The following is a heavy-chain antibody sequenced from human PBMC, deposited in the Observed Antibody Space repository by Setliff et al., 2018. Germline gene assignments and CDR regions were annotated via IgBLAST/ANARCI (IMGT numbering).Heavy chain of an antibody. CDR3: VNSYRGYDDYPDY. CDR1: GFAVSGDY. V-gene: IGHV3-53*01. D-gene: IGHD3-16*02. CDR2: IYSDDART. J-gene: IGHJ4*02. Sequence: GESLKISCAASGFAVSGDYMSWVRQAPGKGLEWVGAIYSDDARTFHADSVKGRFTISRDNAKNTVYLQMNSLRVEDTAVYYCVNSYRGYDDYPDYWGQGTLVTVSS.